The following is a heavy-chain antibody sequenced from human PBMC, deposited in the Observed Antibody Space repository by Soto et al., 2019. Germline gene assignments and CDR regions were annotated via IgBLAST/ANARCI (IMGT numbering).Heavy chain of an antibody. D-gene: IGHD3-22*01. CDR2: IKSKIDGGTT. V-gene: IGHV3-15*07. CDR3: TTDHPYEYDGSCYDH. CDR1: GFIFSNAW. J-gene: IGHJ4*02. Sequence: EVQLVESGGGLVKPGGSHRLSCAGSGFIFSNAWMNWVRQAPGKGLEWVGRIKSKIDGGTTDYAAPVKGRFTISRDDSKDTVYLQMNSLKTEDTAVYYCTTDHPYEYDGSCYDHWGQGALITVSS.